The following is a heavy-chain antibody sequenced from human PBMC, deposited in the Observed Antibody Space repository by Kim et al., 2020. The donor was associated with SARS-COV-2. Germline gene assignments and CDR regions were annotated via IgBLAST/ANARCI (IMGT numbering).Heavy chain of an antibody. J-gene: IGHJ4*02. Sequence: GGSLRLSCAASGFTFSSYSMNWVRQAPGKGLEWVSSISSSSSYIYYADSVKGRFTISRDNAKNSLYLQMNSLRAEDTAVYYCARDRNYYDSSGYYYVNLFDYWGQGTLVTVSS. CDR3: ARDRNYYDSSGYYYVNLFDY. D-gene: IGHD3-22*01. V-gene: IGHV3-21*01. CDR2: ISSSSSYI. CDR1: GFTFSSYS.